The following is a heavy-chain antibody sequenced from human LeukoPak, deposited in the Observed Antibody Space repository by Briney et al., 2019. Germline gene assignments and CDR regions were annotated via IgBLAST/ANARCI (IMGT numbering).Heavy chain of an antibody. D-gene: IGHD6-19*01. CDR2: INHSGST. V-gene: IGHV4-34*01. Sequence: PSETLSLTCAVYGGSFSGYYWSWIRQPPGKGLEWIGEINHSGSTNYNPSLKSRVTISVDTSKNQFSLKLSSVTAADTAVYYCARGMFSGPEMDVWGKGTTVTVSS. CDR1: GGSFSGYY. CDR3: ARGMFSGPEMDV. J-gene: IGHJ6*04.